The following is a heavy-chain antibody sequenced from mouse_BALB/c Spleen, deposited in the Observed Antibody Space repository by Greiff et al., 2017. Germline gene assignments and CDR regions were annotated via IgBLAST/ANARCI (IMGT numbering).Heavy chain of an antibody. CDR1: GYTFTDYA. CDR2: ISTYYGNT. J-gene: IGHJ1*01. V-gene: IGHV1-67*01. CDR3: ARDYGSSFYWYFDV. D-gene: IGHD1-1*01. Sequence: VQLQQSGPELVRPGVSVKISCKGSGYTFTDYAMHWVKQSHAKSLEWIGVISTYYGNTNYNQKFKGKATMTVDKSSSTAYMELARLTSEDSAIYYCARDYGSSFYWYFDVWGAGTTVTVSS.